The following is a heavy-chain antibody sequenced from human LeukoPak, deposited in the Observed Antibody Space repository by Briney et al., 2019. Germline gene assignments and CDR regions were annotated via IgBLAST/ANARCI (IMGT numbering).Heavy chain of an antibody. CDR3: ATDLLRRRLLAAAGKKILDY. CDR1: GYTLTELS. J-gene: IGHJ4*02. V-gene: IGHV1-24*01. CDR2: FDPEDGET. D-gene: IGHD6-13*01. Sequence: ASVKVSCKVSGYTLTELSMHWVRQAPGKGLEWMGGFDPEDGETIYVQKFQGRVTMTEDTSTDTAYMELSSLRSEDTAVYYCATDLLRRRLLAAAGKKILDYWGQGTLVTVSS.